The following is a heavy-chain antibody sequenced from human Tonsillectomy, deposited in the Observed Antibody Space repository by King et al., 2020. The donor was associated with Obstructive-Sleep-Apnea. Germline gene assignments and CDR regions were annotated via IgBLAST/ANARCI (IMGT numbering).Heavy chain of an antibody. D-gene: IGHD3-16*01. Sequence: VQLQESGPGLVKPSQTLSLPCTFSGGSISSGGFYWSWIRQHPGKGLEGIWYSYYSGSTYYNPSLKSRVTISVDTSKNHLSLKQCSVTASDTAVYYCAREGLRDLGFDYWGQGTLVTVSS. CDR1: GGSISSGGFY. V-gene: IGHV4-31*03. J-gene: IGHJ4*02. CDR2: SYYSGST. CDR3: AREGLRDLGFDY.